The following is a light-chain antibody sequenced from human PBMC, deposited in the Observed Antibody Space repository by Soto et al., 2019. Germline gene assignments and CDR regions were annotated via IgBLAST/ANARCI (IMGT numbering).Light chain of an antibody. Sequence: QSALTQPASMSGSPGQWITISCTGTRTDAVGYNYVSWYQQHPAKVPKLLIYEVSNRPSGVSNRFSGSKSGSTASLTISGLQPEDEGDYYCSSYTRSNTWVFGGGTKLTVL. CDR1: RTDAVGYNY. CDR3: SSYTRSNTWV. CDR2: EVS. J-gene: IGLJ3*02. V-gene: IGLV2-14*01.